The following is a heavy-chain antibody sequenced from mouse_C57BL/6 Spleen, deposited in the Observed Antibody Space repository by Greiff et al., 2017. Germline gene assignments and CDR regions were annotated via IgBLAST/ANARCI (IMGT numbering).Heavy chain of an antibody. D-gene: IGHD1-1*01. Sequence: QVQLQQSGAELMKPGASVKLSCKATGYTFTGYGIEWVKQRPGHGLEWIGEILPGGGSTNYKEKFKGKGTFTADTASNTAYMQLSSLTTEDSAIYYCAITFYGSSPYYFDYWGQGTTLTVSS. J-gene: IGHJ2*01. CDR2: ILPGGGST. V-gene: IGHV1-9*01. CDR1: GYTFTGYG. CDR3: AITFYGSSPYYFDY.